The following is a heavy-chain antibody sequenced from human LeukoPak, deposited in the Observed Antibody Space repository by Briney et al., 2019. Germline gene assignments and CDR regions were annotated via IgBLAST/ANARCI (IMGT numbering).Heavy chain of an antibody. CDR3: ARALSYCSSTSCHFDY. D-gene: IGHD2-2*01. Sequence: SVKVSCKASGGTFSSYAISWVRQTPGQGLEWMGGFIPIFGTANYAQKFQGRVTITADESTSTAYMDLSSLRSEDTAVYYCARALSYCSSTSCHFDYWGQGTLVTVSA. J-gene: IGHJ4*02. V-gene: IGHV1-69*13. CDR2: FIPIFGTA. CDR1: GGTFSSYA.